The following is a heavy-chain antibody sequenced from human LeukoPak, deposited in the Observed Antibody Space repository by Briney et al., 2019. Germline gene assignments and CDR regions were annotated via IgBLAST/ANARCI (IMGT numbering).Heavy chain of an antibody. CDR2: IYTTGTT. D-gene: IGHD4-17*01. Sequence: SETLSLTCTVSGGSIISYYRSRIRQAPGKGLEWIGYIYTTGTTNYNPSLKSRVTISGDTSKNQFSLSLSSVTAADTAVYYCAYGDYYYYMDVWGKGTTVTVSS. V-gene: IGHV4-4*08. CDR3: AYGDYYYYMDV. J-gene: IGHJ6*03. CDR1: GGSIISYY.